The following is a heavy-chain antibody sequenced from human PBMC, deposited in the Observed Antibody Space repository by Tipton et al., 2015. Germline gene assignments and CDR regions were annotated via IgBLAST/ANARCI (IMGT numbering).Heavy chain of an antibody. CDR2: ISHSGNT. V-gene: IGHV4-38-2*01. J-gene: IGHJ4*02. CDR1: AYSISSDYY. Sequence: TLSLTCAVSAYSISSDYYWGWIRQPPGKGLEWIGSISHSGNTYYNPSLKSRVTMSRDTSTNQFSLKLTSVTAADTAVYYCACQDYESLTRDYQTVDYWGQGTLVTVSS. D-gene: IGHD3-9*01. CDR3: ACQDYESLTRDYQTVDY.